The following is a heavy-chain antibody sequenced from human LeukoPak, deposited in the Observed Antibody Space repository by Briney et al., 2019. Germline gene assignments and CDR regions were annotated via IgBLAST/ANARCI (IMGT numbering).Heavy chain of an antibody. CDR2: IYYSGST. J-gene: IGHJ4*02. Sequence: PSETLSLTCTVSGGSISSSYWCWIRQPPGKGLEWIGYIYYSGSTNCNPSLESRVTMSVDTSKNQFSLKLSSVTAADTAVYYCARLALYYGSGSHFDFWGQGTLVTVSS. V-gene: IGHV4-59*08. CDR3: ARLALYYGSGSHFDF. CDR1: GGSISSSY. D-gene: IGHD3-10*01.